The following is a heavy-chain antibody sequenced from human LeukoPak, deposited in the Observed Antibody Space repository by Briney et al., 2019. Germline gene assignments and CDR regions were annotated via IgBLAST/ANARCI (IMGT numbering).Heavy chain of an antibody. CDR2: IYPGDSDT. CDR3: ARHIRGGSSYWAY. V-gene: IGHV5-51*01. J-gene: IGHJ4*02. Sequence: ESLKISCKGSGYSFTSYWIGWVRQMPGKGLEWRGSIYPGDSDTRYSPPFQGQVTISADKSISTAYLQWSSLKASDTAIYYCARHIRGGSSYWAYWGQGTLVTVSS. CDR1: GYSFTSYW. D-gene: IGHD1-26*01.